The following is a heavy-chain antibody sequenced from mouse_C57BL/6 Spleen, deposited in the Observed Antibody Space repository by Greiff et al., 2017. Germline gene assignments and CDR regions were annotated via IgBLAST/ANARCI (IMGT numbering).Heavy chain of an antibody. CDR1: GYTFTDYE. Sequence: QVQLQPSWAELVRPGASVTLSCKASGYTFTDYEMHWVKQTPVHGLEWIGAIDPETGGTAYNQKFKGKAILTADKSSSPAYMELRSLKSEDSAVDNGTPYYGNDVGLAYWGQGTLVTVSA. CDR3: TPYYGNDVGLAY. D-gene: IGHD2-14*01. CDR2: IDPETGGT. J-gene: IGHJ3*01. V-gene: IGHV1-15*01.